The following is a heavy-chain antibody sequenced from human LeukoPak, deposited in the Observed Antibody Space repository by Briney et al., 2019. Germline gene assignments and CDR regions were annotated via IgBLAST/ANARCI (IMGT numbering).Heavy chain of an antibody. J-gene: IGHJ4*02. V-gene: IGHV1-46*01. Sequence: GASVTVSCKASGFTFSSYYMHWVRQAPGEGLEWMGRINPSGVDTTYAQKFRGRVTMTRDTSTSTVHMDLYSLRSEDTAVYYCARDDNNWAFDYWGQGTLVTVSS. CDR3: ARDDNNWAFDY. CDR2: INPSGVDT. CDR1: GFTFSSYY. D-gene: IGHD1-1*01.